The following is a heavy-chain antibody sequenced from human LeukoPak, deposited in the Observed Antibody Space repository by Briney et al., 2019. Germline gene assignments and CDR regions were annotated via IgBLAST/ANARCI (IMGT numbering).Heavy chain of an antibody. D-gene: IGHD2-2*02. CDR3: AREIGVRYCSSTSCYTPYYYYGMDV. Sequence: SETLPLTCTVSGGSISSGSYYWSWIRQPAGKGLEWIGRIYTSGSTNYNPSLKSRVTISVGTSKNQFSLKLSSVTAADTAVYYCAREIGVRYCSSTSCYTPYYYYGMDVWGQGTTVTVSS. J-gene: IGHJ6*02. CDR1: GGSISSGSYY. CDR2: IYTSGST. V-gene: IGHV4-61*02.